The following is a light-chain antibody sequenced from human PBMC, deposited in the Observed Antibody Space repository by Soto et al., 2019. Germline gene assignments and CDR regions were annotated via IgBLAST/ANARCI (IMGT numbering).Light chain of an antibody. J-gene: IGKJ1*01. CDR3: QQYGSSPKT. CDR2: AAS. CDR1: QSVSNNY. V-gene: IGKV3-20*01. Sequence: EIVLTQSPGTLSLSPGERATLSCRASQSVSNNYLARYQQKPGQAPRLLIYAASTRATGIPDRFSGSGSGTDFTLTISRLEPEDFAVYYCQQYGSSPKTFGQGTKVDIK.